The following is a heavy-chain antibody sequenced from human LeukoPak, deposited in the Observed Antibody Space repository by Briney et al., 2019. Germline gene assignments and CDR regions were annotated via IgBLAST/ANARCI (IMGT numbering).Heavy chain of an antibody. V-gene: IGHV4-59*01. Sequence: SETLSLTCTVSGGSISSYYWSWIRQPPGKGLEWIGYIYYSGSTNYNPSLKSRVTISVDTSKNQFSLKLSSVTAADTAVYYCAKASKSTLPYYYMDVWGKGTTVTISS. CDR3: AKASKSTLPYYYMDV. CDR2: IYYSGST. CDR1: GGSISSYY. J-gene: IGHJ6*03. D-gene: IGHD2-2*01.